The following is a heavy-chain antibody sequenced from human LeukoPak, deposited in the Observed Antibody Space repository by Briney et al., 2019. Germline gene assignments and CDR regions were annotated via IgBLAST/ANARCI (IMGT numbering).Heavy chain of an antibody. D-gene: IGHD6-19*01. CDR1: GFNFDDYA. J-gene: IGHJ4*02. Sequence: GGSLRLSCAASGFNFDDYAMHWVRQAPGKGLEWVSGISWNSDSIGYADSVKGRFTISRDNSKNTLYLQMNSLRAEDTAVYYCARDPVPSAGSGTDYWGQGTLVTVSS. CDR3: ARDPVPSAGSGTDY. V-gene: IGHV3-9*01. CDR2: ISWNSDSI.